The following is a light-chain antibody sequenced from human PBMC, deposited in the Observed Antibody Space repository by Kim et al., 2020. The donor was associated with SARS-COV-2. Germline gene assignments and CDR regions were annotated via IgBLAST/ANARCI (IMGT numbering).Light chain of an antibody. Sequence: DIQMTQSPSTLSASVGDRVTITCRASQNINNWLAWYQQKPGKAPKVLIYQASTLGGGVPSRFSGSGSGTEFTLTISCLQPDDFATYYCQQYNSYSMYTFGQGTKVDIK. V-gene: IGKV1-5*03. CDR3: QQYNSYSMYT. J-gene: IGKJ2*01. CDR1: QNINNW. CDR2: QAS.